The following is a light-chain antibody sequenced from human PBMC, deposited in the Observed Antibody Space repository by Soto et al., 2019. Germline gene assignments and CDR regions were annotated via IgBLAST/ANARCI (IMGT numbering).Light chain of an antibody. CDR1: QTVSNRY. Sequence: ETVLTQSPGTLSLSPGERATLSCRASQTVSNRYVAWYQHKPGQAPRVLIYAASNRTSGIPDRFSGSGSGTEFTLTISRLEPEDFAVYYCQQYGNSPWTFGQGTKVDIK. V-gene: IGKV3-20*01. CDR2: AAS. CDR3: QQYGNSPWT. J-gene: IGKJ1*01.